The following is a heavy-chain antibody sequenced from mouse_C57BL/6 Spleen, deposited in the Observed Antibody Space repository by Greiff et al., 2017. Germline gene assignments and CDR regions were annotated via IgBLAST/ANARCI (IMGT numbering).Heavy chain of an antibody. D-gene: IGHD1-1*01. J-gene: IGHJ4*01. V-gene: IGHV5-9*01. CDR1: GFTFSSYT. CDR2: ISGGGGNT. Sequence: EVKLMESGGGLVKPGGSLKLSCAASGFTFSSYTMSWVRQTPEKRLEWVATISGGGGNTYYPDSVKGRFTISRDNAKNTLYLQMSSLRSEDTALYYCARHEGFTTDYYAMDYWGQGTSVTVSS. CDR3: ARHEGFTTDYYAMDY.